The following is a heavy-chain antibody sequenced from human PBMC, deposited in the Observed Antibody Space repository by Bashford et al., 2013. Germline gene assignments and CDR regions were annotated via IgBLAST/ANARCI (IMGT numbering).Heavy chain of an antibody. Sequence: RINPSGDNTMYAQKFQGRVTMTRDTSTSTVYMELTSLRSEDTAVYYCARGHPIAVTGHFDYWGRGTLVTVSS. CDR2: INPSGDNT. D-gene: IGHD6-19*01. V-gene: IGHV1-46*01. J-gene: IGHJ4*02. CDR3: ARGHPIAVTGHFDY.